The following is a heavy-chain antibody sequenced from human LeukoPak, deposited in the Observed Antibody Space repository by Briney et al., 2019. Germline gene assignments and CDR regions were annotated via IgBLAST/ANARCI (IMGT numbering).Heavy chain of an antibody. CDR2: ISGSGGST. J-gene: IGHJ4*02. CDR3: AKDRLSRWVRAVAGTAQGY. D-gene: IGHD6-19*01. V-gene: IGHV3-23*01. Sequence: GGSLRLSCAASGFIFSSFAMNWVRQAPGKGLEWVSAISGSGGSTYYADSVKGRFPISRDNYKNTLYQQMSSLRAEDTAVYYCAKDRLSRWVRAVAGTAQGYWGQGTLVTLSS. CDR1: GFIFSSFA.